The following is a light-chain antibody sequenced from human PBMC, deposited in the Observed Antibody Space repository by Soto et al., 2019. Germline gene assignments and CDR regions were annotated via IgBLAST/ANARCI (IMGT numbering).Light chain of an antibody. CDR2: GAS. J-gene: IGKJ5*01. CDR1: QSVSNNY. V-gene: IGKV3-20*01. Sequence: ILLTQSPGTLSLSQGERATPSCRASQSVSNNYLAWYQQKPGQAPRGLIYGASSRATGIPDRFSGNGSGTDSTLTISRLEPEDFAVYYCQQYSTPPTFGEGTRVEIK. CDR3: QQYSTPPT.